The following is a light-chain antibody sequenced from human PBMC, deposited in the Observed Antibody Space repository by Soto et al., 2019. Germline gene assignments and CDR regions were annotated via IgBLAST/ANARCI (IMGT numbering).Light chain of an antibody. Sequence: QSALTQPPSASGSLRRSVTISCTGTSSDVGGYNYVSWHQQHPGKAPKVMIYEVTKRPPGVPDRFSGSKSGNTASLTVSGLQAEDEADYYCSSFAGGGNPVLLGGGTKVTVL. CDR3: SSFAGGGNPVL. V-gene: IGLV2-8*01. J-gene: IGLJ2*01. CDR1: SSDVGGYNY. CDR2: EVT.